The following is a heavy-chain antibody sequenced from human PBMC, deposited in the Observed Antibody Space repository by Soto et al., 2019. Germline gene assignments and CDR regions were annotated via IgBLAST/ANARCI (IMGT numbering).Heavy chain of an antibody. D-gene: IGHD4-17*01. CDR2: IWYDGSNK. V-gene: IGHV3-33*01. Sequence: QVQLVESGGGVVQPGRSLRLSCAASGFTFSSYGMHWVGQAPGKGLEWVAVIWYDGSNKYYVDSVKGRFTISRDNSKNTLYLQMNSLRAEDTAVYYCARDDYGDYPFVDYWGQGTLVTVSS. CDR1: GFTFSSYG. CDR3: ARDDYGDYPFVDY. J-gene: IGHJ4*02.